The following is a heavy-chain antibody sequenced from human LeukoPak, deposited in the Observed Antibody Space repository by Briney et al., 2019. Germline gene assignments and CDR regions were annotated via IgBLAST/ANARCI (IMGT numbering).Heavy chain of an antibody. Sequence: PGGSLRLSCAASGFSFSSYAMHCVRQAPGKGLEWVAVMSSDATNTYYAASVKGRFAISRDISKDTLYLQMNSLRAEDTAVYYCAREVSVVRGVNWGQGTLVTVSS. CDR2: MSSDATNT. CDR1: GFSFSSYA. J-gene: IGHJ4*02. D-gene: IGHD3-10*01. CDR3: AREVSVVRGVN. V-gene: IGHV3-30*09.